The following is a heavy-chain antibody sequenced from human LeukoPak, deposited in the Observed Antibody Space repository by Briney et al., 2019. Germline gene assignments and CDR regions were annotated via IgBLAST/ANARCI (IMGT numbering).Heavy chain of an antibody. CDR2: IIPIFGTA. V-gene: IGHV1-69*05. CDR1: GGTFSSYA. J-gene: IGHJ4*02. CDR3: ARGPYDYSNYDY. Sequence: ASVKVSCKASGGTFSSYAISWVRQAPGQGLEWMGRIIPIFGTANYAQKFQGRVTITTDESTGTAYMELSSLRSEDTAVYYCARGPYDYSNYDYWGQGTLVTVSS. D-gene: IGHD4-11*01.